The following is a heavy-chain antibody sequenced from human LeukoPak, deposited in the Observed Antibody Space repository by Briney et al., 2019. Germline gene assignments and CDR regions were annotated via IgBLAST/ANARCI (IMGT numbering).Heavy chain of an antibody. CDR3: ARPGRDWCGGDCYSEYFDY. Sequence: NSSETLSLTCTVSGGSISSRSHYWGWIRRPPGKGLEWIGNIYNSGITYYNPSLKSRVTISVDTSKNQFSLKLSSVTAADTAVYYCARPGRDWCGGDCYSEYFDYWGQGTLVTVSS. D-gene: IGHD2-21*01. CDR1: GGSISSRSHY. J-gene: IGHJ4*02. CDR2: IYNSGIT. V-gene: IGHV4-39*01.